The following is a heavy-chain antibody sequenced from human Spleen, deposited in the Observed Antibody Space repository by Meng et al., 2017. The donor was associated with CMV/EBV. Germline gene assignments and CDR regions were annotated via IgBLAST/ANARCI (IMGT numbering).Heavy chain of an antibody. CDR1: GFTFSSYA. CDR2: ISYDGSNK. V-gene: IGHV3-30*04. J-gene: IGHJ5*02. Sequence: GESLKISCAASGFTFSSYAMHWVRQAPGKGLEWVAVISYDGSNKYYADSVKGRFTISRDNAKNSLYLQMNSLRAEDTAVYYCARAMAAADNWFDPWGQGTLVTVSS. D-gene: IGHD6-13*01. CDR3: ARAMAAADNWFDP.